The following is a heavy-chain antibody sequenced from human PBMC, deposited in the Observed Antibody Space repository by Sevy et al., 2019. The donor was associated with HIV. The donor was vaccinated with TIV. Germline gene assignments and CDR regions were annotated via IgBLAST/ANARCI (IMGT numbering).Heavy chain of an antibody. V-gene: IGHV4-39*01. CDR3: AKIYDY. Sequence: SETLSLTCSVSGGSISKIGNYWGWVRQPPGERLEWIGDIFHTGKTNYNPSLKSRVTISLDTSKNQFSLKLSSATAADTAVYYCAKIYDYWGPGALVTVSS. D-gene: IGHD3-3*01. CDR2: IFHTGKT. J-gene: IGHJ4*02. CDR1: GGSISKIGNY.